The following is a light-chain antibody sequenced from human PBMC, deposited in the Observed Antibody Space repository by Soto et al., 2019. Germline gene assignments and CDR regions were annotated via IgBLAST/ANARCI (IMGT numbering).Light chain of an antibody. CDR1: QSVSSN. Sequence: EIVMTQSPATLSVSPGERATLSCRASQSVSSNLAWYQQKPGQAPRLLIYGASTRATRIPARFSGSGSGTEITLTISSLQSEDFAVYYCQQYNNWPPLTFGGGTKVEIK. CDR3: QQYNNWPPLT. J-gene: IGKJ4*01. CDR2: GAS. V-gene: IGKV3-15*01.